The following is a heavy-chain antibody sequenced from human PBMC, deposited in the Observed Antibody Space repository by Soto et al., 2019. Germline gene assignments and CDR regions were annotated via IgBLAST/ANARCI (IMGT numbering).Heavy chain of an antibody. Sequence: PXETLSLTCTVSGGSISSSSYYWGWIRQPPGKGLEWIGSIYYSGSSYYNPSLKSRVIISVDTSKNQSSLKLSSVTAADTAVYYCARAGEWFDPWGQGTLVTVSS. CDR3: ARAGEWFDP. CDR1: GGSISSSSYY. J-gene: IGHJ5*02. CDR2: IYYSGSS. V-gene: IGHV4-39*01. D-gene: IGHD6-13*01.